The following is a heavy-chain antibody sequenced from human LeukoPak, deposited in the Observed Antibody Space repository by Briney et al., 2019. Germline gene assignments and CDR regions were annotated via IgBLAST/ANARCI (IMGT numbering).Heavy chain of an antibody. V-gene: IGHV4-59*13. Sequence: PSETLSLTCTVSGGSISGFYWGWIRQPPGKGREGIGFIYYSGSANYNPSLKSRVTMSVDMSKNQFSLKLSSVTAADTAFYYCARDRDSSGWFDYWGQGALVTVSS. CDR2: IYYSGSA. CDR3: ARDRDSSGWFDY. CDR1: GGSISGFY. D-gene: IGHD6-19*01. J-gene: IGHJ4*02.